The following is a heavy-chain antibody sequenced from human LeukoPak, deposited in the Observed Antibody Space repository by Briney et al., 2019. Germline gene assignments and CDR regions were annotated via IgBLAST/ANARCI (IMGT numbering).Heavy chain of an antibody. D-gene: IGHD4/OR15-4a*01. V-gene: IGHV4-39*01. CDR3: ARHVLSNRSFDT. Sequence: SETLSLTCNVSGASINSILYYWGWIRQPPGKGLEWLGNIFHDGSTYFNPSLKSRVSLSVDTSKRYFSLKLTSVTAADTSVYYCARHVLSNRSFDTWGQGTLVSVSS. J-gene: IGHJ5*02. CDR2: IFHDGST. CDR1: GASINSILYY.